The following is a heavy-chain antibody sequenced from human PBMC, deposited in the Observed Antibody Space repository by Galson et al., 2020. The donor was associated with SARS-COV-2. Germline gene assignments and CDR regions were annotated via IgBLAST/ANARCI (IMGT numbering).Heavy chain of an antibody. V-gene: IGHV3-21*01. Sequence: GGSLRLSCAASGFTFSSYSMNCVRQAPGKGLEWVSSISSSSSYIYYADSVKGRFTIARDNAKNSLYLQMNSLRAEDTAVYYCARTASHCTNGVCYRAYYYYMDVWGKGTTVTVSS. CDR1: GFTFSSYS. D-gene: IGHD2-8*01. J-gene: IGHJ6*03. CDR3: ARTASHCTNGVCYRAYYYYMDV. CDR2: ISSSSSYI.